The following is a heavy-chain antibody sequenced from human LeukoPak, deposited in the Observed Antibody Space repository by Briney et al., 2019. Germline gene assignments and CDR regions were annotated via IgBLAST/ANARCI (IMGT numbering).Heavy chain of an antibody. D-gene: IGHD4-23*01. Sequence: GGSLRLSCAASGFTLSSNYMSWVRQAPGKGLEWVSVIYSGGSKYYTDSVRGRFTISRDNSKNTLYLQMNSVRAEDTAVYYCARGSGGFDYWGQGTLVTVSS. CDR1: GFTLSSNY. CDR2: IYSGGSK. J-gene: IGHJ4*02. CDR3: ARGSGGFDY. V-gene: IGHV3-53*01.